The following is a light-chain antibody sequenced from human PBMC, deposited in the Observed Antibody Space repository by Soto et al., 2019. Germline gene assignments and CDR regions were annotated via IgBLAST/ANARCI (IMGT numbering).Light chain of an antibody. CDR1: QSVSSN. CDR2: VTS. Sequence: EIVMTQSPATLSVSPGERATLSCRASQSVSSNLAWYQQKPGQAPRLLIYVTSTRATGIPARFSGSGSGTDFTLTISTLQSEDFAVDYCQQYNKWPLTFGGGTKVESK. CDR3: QQYNKWPLT. V-gene: IGKV3-15*01. J-gene: IGKJ4*01.